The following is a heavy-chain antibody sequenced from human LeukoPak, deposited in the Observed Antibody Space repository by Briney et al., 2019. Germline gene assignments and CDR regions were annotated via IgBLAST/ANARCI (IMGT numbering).Heavy chain of an antibody. Sequence: GASVKVSCKASGYTFTSYDINWVRQATGQGLEWMGWMNPNSGNTGYAQKFQGRVTMTRNTSISTAYMELSSLRSEDTAVHYCARGYDSSGYGTSGGSDYWGQGTLVTVSS. V-gene: IGHV1-8*01. D-gene: IGHD3-22*01. CDR3: ARGYDSSGYGTSGGSDY. CDR1: GYTFTSYD. CDR2: MNPNSGNT. J-gene: IGHJ4*02.